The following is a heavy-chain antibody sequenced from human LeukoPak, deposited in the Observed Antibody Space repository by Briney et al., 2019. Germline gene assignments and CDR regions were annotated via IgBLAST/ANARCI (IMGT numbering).Heavy chain of an antibody. CDR3: ARVPAEIGGYYPEYFRH. Sequence: GGSLRLSCAASGFTFSRYWMHWVRQAPGKGLVWVSRIKSDGSTNYADSVKGRLTISRDNAKSTVSLQMNSLRAEDTGVYYCARVPAEIGGYYPEYFRHWGQGTLVTVSS. CDR1: GFTFSRYW. CDR2: IKSDGST. D-gene: IGHD3-22*01. J-gene: IGHJ1*01. V-gene: IGHV3-74*01.